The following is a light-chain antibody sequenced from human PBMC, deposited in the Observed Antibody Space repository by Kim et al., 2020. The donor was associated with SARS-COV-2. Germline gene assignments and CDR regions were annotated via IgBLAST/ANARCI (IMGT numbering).Light chain of an antibody. CDR1: SGSIASNY. CDR3: QSYDSSTPVV. J-gene: IGLJ2*01. V-gene: IGLV6-57*01. Sequence: KTVTISCTRSSGSIASNYVQLYQQRPGSSPTAVIYEDNQRPSGVPDRFSGSIDSSSNSASLTISGRKTEDEADYYCQSYDSSTPVVFGGGTQLTVL. CDR2: EDN.